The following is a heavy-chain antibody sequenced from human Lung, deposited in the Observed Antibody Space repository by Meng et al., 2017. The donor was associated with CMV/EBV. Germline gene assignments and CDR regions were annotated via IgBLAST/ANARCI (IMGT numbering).Heavy chain of an antibody. V-gene: IGHV3-74*01. D-gene: IGHD1-26*01. Sequence: GESLKISCAASGFTLSRYWMHWFRQAPGKGLVWVSRINEYGSRTDYADSVKGRFTIFRDNAKNTLYLQMDSLRAEDTAVYYCARDWSGSDDYWGQGTVVTVSS. CDR2: INEYGSRT. J-gene: IGHJ4*02. CDR1: GFTLSRYW. CDR3: ARDWSGSDDY.